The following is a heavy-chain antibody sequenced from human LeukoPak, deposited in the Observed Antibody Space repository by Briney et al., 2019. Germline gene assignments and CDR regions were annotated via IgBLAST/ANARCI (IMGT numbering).Heavy chain of an antibody. CDR3: ARVAAGYSVNYFDY. CDR1: EFAFSTYN. D-gene: IGHD4-23*01. V-gene: IGHV3-48*02. CDR2: ISTGSSTT. J-gene: IGHJ4*02. Sequence: AGGSLRLSCAASEFAFSTYNMNWVRQAPGKGLEWVSYISTGSSTTYYADSVKGRFTISRDNVVNSLYLQMNSLRDEDTAVYYCARVAAGYSVNYFDYWGQGTLVTVSS.